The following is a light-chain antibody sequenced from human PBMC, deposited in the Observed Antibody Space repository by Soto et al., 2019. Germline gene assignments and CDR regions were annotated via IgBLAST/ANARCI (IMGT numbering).Light chain of an antibody. CDR1: QSVSSQ. Sequence: EIVLTQSPATLSLSPGERATLSCRASQSVSSQLALYQHKPGQAPRLLIYAASNRATGIPDRFSGSGSGTVFTPTISSLEPEDFAVYYCAQRIWPWTVGQGTKVDIK. J-gene: IGKJ1*01. V-gene: IGKV3-11*01. CDR3: AQRIWPWT. CDR2: AAS.